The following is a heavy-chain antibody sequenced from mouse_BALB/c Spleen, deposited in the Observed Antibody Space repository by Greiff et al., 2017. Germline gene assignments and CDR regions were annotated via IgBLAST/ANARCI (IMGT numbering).Heavy chain of an antibody. Sequence: VQLQESGPELVKPGASVRISCKASGYTFTSYYIHWVKQRPGQGLEWIGWIYPGNVNTKYNEKFKGKATLTADKSSSTAYMQLSSLTSEDSAVYFCARGEGLRFAYWGQGTLVTVSA. J-gene: IGHJ3*01. CDR1: GYTFTSYY. CDR2: IYPGNVNT. CDR3: ARGEGLRFAY. V-gene: IGHV1S56*01. D-gene: IGHD2-4*01.